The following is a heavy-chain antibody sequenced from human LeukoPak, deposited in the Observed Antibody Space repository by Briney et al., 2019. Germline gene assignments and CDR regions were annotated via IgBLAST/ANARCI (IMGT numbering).Heavy chain of an antibody. D-gene: IGHD4-17*01. CDR2: IYHSGST. CDR3: ARTVDYGDYVYYYYYYMDA. CDR1: GYSISSGYY. J-gene: IGHJ6*03. V-gene: IGHV4-38-2*02. Sequence: SETLSLTCTVSGYSISSGYYWGWIRQPPGKGLEWIGSIYHSGSTYYNPSLKSRVTISVDTSKNQFSLKLSSVTAADTAVYYCARTVDYGDYVYYYYYYMDAWGKGTTVIISS.